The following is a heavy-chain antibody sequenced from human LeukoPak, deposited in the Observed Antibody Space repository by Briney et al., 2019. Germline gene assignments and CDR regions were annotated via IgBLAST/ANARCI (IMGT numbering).Heavy chain of an antibody. J-gene: IGHJ6*02. CDR1: GFTFSSYA. D-gene: IGHD5-12*01. Sequence: SGGSLRLSCAASGFTFSSYAMSWVRQAPGKGLEWVSAISGSGGSTYYADSVKGRFAISRDNSKNTLYLQMNSLRAEDTAVYYCAKVRDGYPRDGMDVWGQGTTVTVSS. CDR3: AKVRDGYPRDGMDV. V-gene: IGHV3-23*01. CDR2: ISGSGGST.